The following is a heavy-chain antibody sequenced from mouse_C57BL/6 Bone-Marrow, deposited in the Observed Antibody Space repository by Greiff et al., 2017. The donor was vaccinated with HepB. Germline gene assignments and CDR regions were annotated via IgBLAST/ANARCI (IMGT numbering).Heavy chain of an antibody. CDR3: ARGALYYGSSHWYFEV. Sequence: QVQLKESGAELVRPGTSVKVSCKASGSAFTNYLIEWVKQRPGQGLEWIGVINPGSGGTNYNEKFKGKATLTADKSSSTAYMQLSSLTSEDSAVYFCARGALYYGSSHWYFEVWGTGTTVTVSS. CDR2: INPGSGGT. V-gene: IGHV1-54*01. CDR1: GSAFTNYL. J-gene: IGHJ1*03. D-gene: IGHD1-1*01.